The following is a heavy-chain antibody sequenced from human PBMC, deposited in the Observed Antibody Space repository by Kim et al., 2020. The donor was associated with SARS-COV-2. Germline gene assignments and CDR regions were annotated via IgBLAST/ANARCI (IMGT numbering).Heavy chain of an antibody. D-gene: IGHD4-17*01. V-gene: IGHV1-69*04. Sequence: SVKVSCKTSGDTFTKYGCSWVRQAPGQGLEWMGRIIPLLHVTHYAQRFQGRVTITADKSTTTVFMQLTSLRSDDTAIYYCAKSRTVATVDDAFDVWGQG. CDR3: AKSRTVATVDDAFDV. CDR2: IIPLLHVT. J-gene: IGHJ3*01. CDR1: GDTFTKYG.